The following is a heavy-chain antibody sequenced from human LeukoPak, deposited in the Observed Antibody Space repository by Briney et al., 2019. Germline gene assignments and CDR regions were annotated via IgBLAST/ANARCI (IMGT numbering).Heavy chain of an antibody. CDR3: ARGPNSNWSGLDF. V-gene: IGHV3-74*01. D-gene: IGHD6-6*01. J-gene: IGHJ4*02. CDR2: ISPPGSTT. Sequence: GGSLRLSCTASGFSFSGHWMHWARQLPGKGLVWVSRISPPGSTTSYADSVKGRFTVSRDNAKNTLYLQVNNLRAENTAVYYCARGPNSNWSGLDFWGQGTLLTVSS. CDR1: GFSFSGHW.